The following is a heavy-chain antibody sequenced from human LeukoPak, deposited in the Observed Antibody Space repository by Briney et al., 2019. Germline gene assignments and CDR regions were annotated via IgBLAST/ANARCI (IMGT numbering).Heavy chain of an antibody. J-gene: IGHJ4*02. V-gene: IGHV3-7*01. CDR1: GFTLSSFW. CDR2: IKEDGNEK. CDR3: ATPLSKGAH. Sequence: GGSLRLSCAASGFTLSSFWMTWVRQAPGKGLEGVANIKEDGNEKYYVDSVKGRFTISRDNTKNSLYLQMNSLRVEETAMYYCATPLSKGAHWGQGTLVTVSS. D-gene: IGHD2-2*01.